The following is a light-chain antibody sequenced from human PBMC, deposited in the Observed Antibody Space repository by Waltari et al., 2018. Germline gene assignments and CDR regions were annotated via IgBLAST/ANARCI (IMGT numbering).Light chain of an antibody. Sequence: EIVLTQSPGTLSLSSGERATLSCRTSLGISKYLAWYQQKPGQAPRRLIYHASSRATGIPDRLSGSGSGTDFSLTISRLEPEDFAVYYCQPYVTLPGPFGQGTKVEIK. J-gene: IGKJ1*01. V-gene: IGKV3-20*01. CDR3: QPYVTLPGP. CDR1: LGISKY. CDR2: HAS.